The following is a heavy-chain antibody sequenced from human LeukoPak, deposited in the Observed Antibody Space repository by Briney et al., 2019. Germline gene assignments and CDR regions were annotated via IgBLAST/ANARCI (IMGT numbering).Heavy chain of an antibody. CDR2: IKEDGREK. D-gene: IGHD6-25*01. CDR3: AREAAANAVDC. J-gene: IGHJ4*02. Sequence: GGSLRLSCATSGFSFSSYWMSWVRQAPGKGLEWVANIKEDGREKHYVDSVKGRFTISRDNAQNSLYLQMTSLRVEDTAVYYCAREAAANAVDCWGQGTLVTV. CDR1: GFSFSSYW. V-gene: IGHV3-7*01.